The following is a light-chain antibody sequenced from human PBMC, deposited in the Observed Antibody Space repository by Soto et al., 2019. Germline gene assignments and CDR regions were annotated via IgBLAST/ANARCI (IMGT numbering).Light chain of an antibody. J-gene: IGLJ2*01. Sequence: QSVLTQPPSVSGAPGQRVTISSTGSSSNIGAGYDVHWYQQLPGTATKPLIYGNSNRPSGVPDRFSGSKSGTSAFLAITGLEAEDEADYYCQSYDSNHVVFGGGTQLAV. V-gene: IGLV1-40*01. CDR2: GNS. CDR1: SSNIGAGYD. CDR3: QSYDSNHVV.